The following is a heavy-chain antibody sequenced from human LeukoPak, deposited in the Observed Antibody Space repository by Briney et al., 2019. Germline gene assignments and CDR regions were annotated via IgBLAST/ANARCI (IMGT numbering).Heavy chain of an antibody. CDR2: VNPNDGTT. D-gene: IGHD6-13*01. CDR1: GYTFTDYH. V-gene: IGHV1-2*02. CDR3: ARDSIAASGCYFDY. Sequence: EASVKVSCKTSGYTFTDYHAHWVRQAPGQGLEWMGWVNPNDGTTHYAQKLQGRVTMTRDMSVSIAYMELRSVRSADTAVYYCARDSIAASGCYFDYWGQGTLVTVSS. J-gene: IGHJ4*02.